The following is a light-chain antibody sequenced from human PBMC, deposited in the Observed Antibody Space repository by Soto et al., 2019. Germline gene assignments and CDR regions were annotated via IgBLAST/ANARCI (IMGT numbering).Light chain of an antibody. CDR3: SSFASSNTWV. CDR2: EVT. J-gene: IGLJ3*02. V-gene: IGLV2-8*01. CDR1: SSDVGAYNY. Sequence: QSVLTQPPSASGSPGQSVTISCTGTSSDVGAYNYVSWYQQHAGKAPKLVIYEVTKRPSGVPDRFSGSKSANTASLTVSGRRAEDEADYYCSSFASSNTWVFGGGTKLTVL.